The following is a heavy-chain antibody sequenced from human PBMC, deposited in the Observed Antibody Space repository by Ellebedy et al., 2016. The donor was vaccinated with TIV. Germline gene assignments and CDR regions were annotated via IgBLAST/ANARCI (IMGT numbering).Heavy chain of an antibody. Sequence: GGSLRLXCAASGFTFSGHWMIWVRQAPGKGLEWVANINEDGIKKYYVDSVKGRFTISRDNAKDSLYLQMNSLRVEDTALYYCARGSGGKWGQGTLVTVSS. D-gene: IGHD6-19*01. CDR3: ARGSGGK. CDR1: GFTFSGHW. CDR2: INEDGIKK. V-gene: IGHV3-7*01. J-gene: IGHJ4*02.